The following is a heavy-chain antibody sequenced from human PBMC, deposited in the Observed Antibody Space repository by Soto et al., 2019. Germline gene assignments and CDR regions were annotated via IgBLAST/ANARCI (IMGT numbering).Heavy chain of an antibody. CDR2: IDPSDSYT. J-gene: IGHJ4*02. D-gene: IGHD1-7*01. Sequence: PGESLKISCKGSGYSFTTYWISWVRQMPGKGLEWMGRIDPSDSYTNYSPSFQGHVTISADKSITTAYLQWSSLKASDTAMYYCAIRTPSNDYWGQGTLVTVSS. CDR3: AIRTPSNDY. CDR1: GYSFTTYW. V-gene: IGHV5-10-1*01.